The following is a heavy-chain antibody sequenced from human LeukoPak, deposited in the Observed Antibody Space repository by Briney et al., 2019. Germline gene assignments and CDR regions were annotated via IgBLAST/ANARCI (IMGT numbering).Heavy chain of an antibody. CDR2: ISSGSGYI. Sequence: PGGSLRVSCAASGFTFTTYTMNWVRQAPGKGLEWVSSISSGSGYIYYADSVKGRFTISRDNAKNSLYLQMNSLRAEDTAVYYCARSNDLDYWGQVTLVTVSS. V-gene: IGHV3-21*01. J-gene: IGHJ4*02. D-gene: IGHD1-1*01. CDR3: ARSNDLDY. CDR1: GFTFTTYT.